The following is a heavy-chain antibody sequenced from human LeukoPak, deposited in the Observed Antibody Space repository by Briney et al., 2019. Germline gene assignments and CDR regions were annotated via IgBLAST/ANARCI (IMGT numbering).Heavy chain of an antibody. D-gene: IGHD3-22*01. V-gene: IGHV4-39*07. Sequence: PSETLSLTCTVSGGSISSSSYYWGWIRQPPGKGLEWIGSIYYSGSTNYNPSLKSRVTISVDKSKNQFSLKLSSVTAADTAVYYCARDSGYYYDSSGSGAFDIWGQGTMVTVSS. CDR3: ARDSGYYYDSSGSGAFDI. CDR1: GGSISSSSYY. CDR2: IYYSGST. J-gene: IGHJ3*02.